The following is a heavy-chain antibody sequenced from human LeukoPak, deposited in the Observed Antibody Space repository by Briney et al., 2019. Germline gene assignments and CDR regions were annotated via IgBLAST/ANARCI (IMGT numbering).Heavy chain of an antibody. CDR1: GYSFTSYW. J-gene: IGHJ4*02. CDR2: IYPGDSDT. V-gene: IGHV5-51*01. D-gene: IGHD5-18*01. CDR3: ARLSSRSSYGPPPSY. Sequence: GESLKISCKGSGYSFTSYWIGWVRQMPGKGLEWMGIIYPGDSDTRYSPSFQGQVTISADKSISTAYLQWSSLKASDTAMYYCARLSSRSSYGPPPSYWGQGTLVTVSS.